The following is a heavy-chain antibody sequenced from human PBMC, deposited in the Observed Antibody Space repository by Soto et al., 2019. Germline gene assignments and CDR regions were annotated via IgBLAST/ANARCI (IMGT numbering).Heavy chain of an antibody. CDR3: ARDEGGIVVQVAAPFDY. J-gene: IGHJ4*02. V-gene: IGHV3-30-3*01. CDR1: GFTFSNYA. CDR2: ISQDGGNK. D-gene: IGHD2-15*01. Sequence: QVQLVESGGGVVQPGRSLRLSCAASGFTFSNYAMHWVRQAPGKGLEWVALISQDGGNKNYADSVKGRFIISRDDSKNTLFLEMNSLRPEDTALYYCARDEGGIVVQVAAPFDYWGQGTLLTVSS.